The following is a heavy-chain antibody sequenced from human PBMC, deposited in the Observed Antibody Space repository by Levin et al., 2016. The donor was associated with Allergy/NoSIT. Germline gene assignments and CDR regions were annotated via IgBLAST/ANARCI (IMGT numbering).Heavy chain of an antibody. D-gene: IGHD2-2*01. CDR3: ARGRSSTSHFDY. CDR2: IYTAGGA. Sequence: VRQAPGKGLEWVSLIYTAGGAFYADSVKGRFTISRDNSKNTLYLQMNSLRAEDTAVYYCARGRSSTSHFDYWGQGTLVTVSS. J-gene: IGHJ4*02. V-gene: IGHV3-53*01.